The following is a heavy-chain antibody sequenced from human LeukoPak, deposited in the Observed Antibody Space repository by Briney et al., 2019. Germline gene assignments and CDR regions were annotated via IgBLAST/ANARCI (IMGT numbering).Heavy chain of an antibody. V-gene: IGHV3-30*04. Sequence: GGSLRLSCAASGFTFSSYAMHWVRQAPGKGLKWVAVISYDGSNKYYADSVKGRFTISRDNSKNTLYLEMSSLGLQDTAVYYCAEERDRDGYFRYWGQGTLVTVSS. CDR2: ISYDGSNK. J-gene: IGHJ4*02. CDR3: AEERDRDGYFRY. CDR1: GFTFSSYA. D-gene: IGHD2-8*01.